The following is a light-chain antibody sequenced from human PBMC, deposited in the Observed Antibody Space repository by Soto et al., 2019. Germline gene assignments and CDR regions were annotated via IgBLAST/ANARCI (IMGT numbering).Light chain of an antibody. Sequence: QSVLTQPPSVSGAPGQRVTISCTGSSSNIGAGYDVHWYQQLAGTAPNLLIYGNSNRPSGVPDRFSGSKSGTSASLAITGLQAEDEADYYCQSYDSSLSGSVFGGGTKLTVL. J-gene: IGLJ2*01. CDR3: QSYDSSLSGSV. CDR1: SSNIGAGYD. V-gene: IGLV1-40*01. CDR2: GNS.